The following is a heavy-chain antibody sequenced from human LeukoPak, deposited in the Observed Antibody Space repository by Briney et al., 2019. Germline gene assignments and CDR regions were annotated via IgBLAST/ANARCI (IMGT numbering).Heavy chain of an antibody. Sequence: PSETLSLTCVVSGGSINSYFWSWIRQPPGKGLEWIADISASRGTNYNPSLESRVTVSLDSSKNQFSLKLSSVTAADTAVFYCARSPHNSAWYEKWFDPWGQGTLVTVSS. D-gene: IGHD6-19*01. CDR2: ISASRGT. CDR3: ARSPHNSAWYEKWFDP. J-gene: IGHJ5*02. CDR1: GGSINSYF. V-gene: IGHV4-4*08.